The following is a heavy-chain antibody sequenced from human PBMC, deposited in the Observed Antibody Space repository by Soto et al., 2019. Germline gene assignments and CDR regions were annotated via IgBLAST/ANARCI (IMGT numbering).Heavy chain of an antibody. CDR2: ISYDGSNK. Sequence: WWSLRLSCAASGLTVRSYGMHWVRQAPGKGLEWVAVISYDGSNKYYADSVKGRFTISRDNAKSTLFLQMNSLRDEDTAVYYCAREFCSGGNCYTYYFDPWGQGIPVTVSS. V-gene: IGHV3-30*03. CDR1: GLTVRSYG. CDR3: AREFCSGGNCYTYYFDP. D-gene: IGHD2-15*01. J-gene: IGHJ5*02.